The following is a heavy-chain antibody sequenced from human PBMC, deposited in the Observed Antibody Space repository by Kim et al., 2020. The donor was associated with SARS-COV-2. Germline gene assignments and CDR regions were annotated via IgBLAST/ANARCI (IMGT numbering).Heavy chain of an antibody. J-gene: IGHJ4*02. V-gene: IGHV3-48*02. CDR1: GFTFSSYS. CDR3: ARDARELLWFGDAPL. Sequence: GGSLRLSCAASGFTFSSYSMNWVRQAPGKGLEWVSYISSSSSTIYYADSVKGRFTISRDNAKNSLYLQMNSLRDEDTAVYYCARDARELLWFGDAPLWGQGTLVTVSS. D-gene: IGHD3-10*01. CDR2: ISSSSSTI.